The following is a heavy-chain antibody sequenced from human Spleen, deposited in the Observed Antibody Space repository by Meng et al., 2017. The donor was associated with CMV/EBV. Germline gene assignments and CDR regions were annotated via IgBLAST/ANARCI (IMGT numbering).Heavy chain of an antibody. D-gene: IGHD1-7*01. CDR2: TYYRSKWYN. V-gene: IGHV6-1*01. J-gene: IGHJ4*02. CDR1: GDNVSNNNVA. CDR3: ARTSRITGTTYY. Sequence: SETLSLTCAISGDNVSNNNVAWNWIRQSPSRGIEWLGRTYYRSKWYNDYAVSVKSRITINPDTSKNQFSLQLNSVTPEDTAVYYCARTSRITGTTYYWGQGTLVTVSS.